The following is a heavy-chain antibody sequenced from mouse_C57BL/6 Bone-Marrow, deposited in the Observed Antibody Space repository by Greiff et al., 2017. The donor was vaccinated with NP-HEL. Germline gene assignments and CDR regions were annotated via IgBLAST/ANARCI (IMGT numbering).Heavy chain of an antibody. CDR1: GFSFNTYA. J-gene: IGHJ4*01. CDR3: VRRGWLLPYYYAMDY. Sequence: EVMLVESGGGLVQPKGSLKLSCAASGFSFNTYAMNWVRQAPGKGLEWVARIRSKSNNYATYYADSVKDRFTISRDDSESMLYLQMNNLKTEDTAMYYCVRRGWLLPYYYAMDYWGQGTSVTVSS. CDR2: IRSKSNNYAT. V-gene: IGHV10-1*01. D-gene: IGHD2-3*01.